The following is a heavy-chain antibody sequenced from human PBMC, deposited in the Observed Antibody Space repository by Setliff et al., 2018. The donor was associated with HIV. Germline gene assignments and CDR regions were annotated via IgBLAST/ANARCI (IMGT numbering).Heavy chain of an antibody. D-gene: IGHD5-18*01. V-gene: IGHV4-39*01. CDR2: IYYNGSP. J-gene: IGHJ6*03. CDR1: GASIGSSHYY. Sequence: SETLSLTCSVSGASIGSSHYYWGWIRQPPGKGLEWVARIYYNGSPFYNPSLKSRVTISVDTSKNQFSLNLSSVTAADTAVYYCARHCGYSPGQICYYYLDIWGKGTTVTVSS. CDR3: ARHCGYSPGQICYYYLDI.